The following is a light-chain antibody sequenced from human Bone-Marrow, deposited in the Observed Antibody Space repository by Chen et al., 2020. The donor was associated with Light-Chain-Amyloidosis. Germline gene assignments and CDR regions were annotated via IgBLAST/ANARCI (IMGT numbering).Light chain of an antibody. CDR2: EDD. V-gene: IGLV6-57*03. J-gene: IGLJ3*02. Sequence: NCMLTQPHSVSESPGKTVIISCTRSSGSSATNYVQWYQQRPGSAPTTVIYEDDQRPSGVPDRFSGSIDRSSNSASLTVSGLKTEDEADYYCQSYQGSSQGVFGGGTKLTVL. CDR3: QSYQGSSQGV. CDR1: SGSSATNY.